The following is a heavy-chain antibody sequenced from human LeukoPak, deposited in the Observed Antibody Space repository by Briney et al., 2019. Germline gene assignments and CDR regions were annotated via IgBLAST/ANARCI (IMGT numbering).Heavy chain of an antibody. CDR1: GFTFSSYA. J-gene: IGHJ4*02. D-gene: IGHD3-9*01. Sequence: GGSLRLSCAASGFTFSSYAMSWVRQAPGKGLEWVSAISGSGGSTYYADSVKGRFTISRDNSKNTLYLQMNSLRAEDTAVYYCAKEGRTYYDILTPYNYFDYWGQGTLGTVSS. V-gene: IGHV3-23*01. CDR3: AKEGRTYYDILTPYNYFDY. CDR2: ISGSGGST.